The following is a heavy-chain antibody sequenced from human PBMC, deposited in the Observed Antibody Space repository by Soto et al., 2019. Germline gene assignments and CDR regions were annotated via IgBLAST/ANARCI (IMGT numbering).Heavy chain of an antibody. CDR1: GFTFSSYG. CDR3: ASSSGWYNLDY. Sequence: SGGSLRLSCAASGFTFSSYGMHWVRQAPGKGLEWVAVISYDGSNKYYADSVKGRFTISRDNSKNTLYLQMNSLRAEDTAVYYCASSSGWYNLDYWGQGTLVTVSS. D-gene: IGHD6-19*01. V-gene: IGHV3-30*03. J-gene: IGHJ4*02. CDR2: ISYDGSNK.